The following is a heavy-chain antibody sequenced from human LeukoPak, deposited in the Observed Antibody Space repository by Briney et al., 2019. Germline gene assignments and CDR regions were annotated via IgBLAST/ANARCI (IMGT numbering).Heavy chain of an antibody. Sequence: SETLSLTCTVSGGSISSGGYYWSWIRQHPGKGLEWIGYIYYSGSTYYNPSLKSRVTISVDTSKNQFSLKLSSVTAADTAVYYCARGQAAYFDCWGQGTLVTVSS. V-gene: IGHV4-31*03. CDR1: GGSISSGGYY. J-gene: IGHJ4*02. D-gene: IGHD6-25*01. CDR3: ARGQAAYFDC. CDR2: IYYSGST.